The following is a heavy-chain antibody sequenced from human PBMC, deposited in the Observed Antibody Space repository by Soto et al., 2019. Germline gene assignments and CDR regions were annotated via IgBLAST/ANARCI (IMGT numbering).Heavy chain of an antibody. CDR2: IYFGGST. CDR3: ARWVEVSLDYFDS. CDR1: GGSISSGDYS. J-gene: IGHJ4*02. D-gene: IGHD2-15*01. V-gene: IGHV4-30-2*01. Sequence: SETLSRTCAVSGGSISSGDYSWNWIRQPPGKGLEWIGYIYFGGSTYYNPSLQSRVTMSVDRSRNQFSLKLNSVTAADTAVYYCARWVEVSLDYFDSWGQGTPVTVSS.